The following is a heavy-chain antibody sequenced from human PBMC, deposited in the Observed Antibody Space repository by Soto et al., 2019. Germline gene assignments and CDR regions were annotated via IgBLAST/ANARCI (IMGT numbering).Heavy chain of an antibody. V-gene: IGHV3-7*01. D-gene: IGHD2-15*01. CDR2: IKSDGSDK. J-gene: IGHJ4*02. CDR1: GFTFSSYW. Sequence: EVQLVESGGGLVQPGGSLRLSCGASGFTFSSYWMSWVRQAPGKGLEWVANIKSDGSDKYYVDSVKGRFTISRDNAENSLYLQMNSLRAEDTAVYYCARPRFCSGDSCYTFYFDYWGLGTLVTVSS. CDR3: ARPRFCSGDSCYTFYFDY.